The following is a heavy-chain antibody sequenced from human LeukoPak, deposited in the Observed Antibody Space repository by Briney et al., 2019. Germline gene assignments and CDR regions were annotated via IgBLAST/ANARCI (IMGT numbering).Heavy chain of an antibody. D-gene: IGHD3-22*01. CDR3: AREVGDYYDSSGSFGY. V-gene: IGHV3-74*01. J-gene: IGHJ4*02. CDR2: INSDGSRT. Sequence: GGSLRLSYAASGFTFSSHWMRWVRQGPGKGLVWVSRINSDGSRTIYADSVKGRFNISRDSAKNTLYLQMNSLRADDTAVYYCAREVGDYYDSSGSFGYWGQGTLVTVSS. CDR1: GFTFSSHW.